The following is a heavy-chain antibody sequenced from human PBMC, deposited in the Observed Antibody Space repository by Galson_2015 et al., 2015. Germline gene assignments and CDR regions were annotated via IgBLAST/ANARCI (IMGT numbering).Heavy chain of an antibody. CDR1: GDSVSSTSAA. J-gene: IGHJ4*02. CDR2: TYYTSHWYS. V-gene: IGHV6-1*01. D-gene: IGHD6-19*01. CDR3: ARDLQRIAVAGFFDH. Sequence: CATSGDSVSSTSAAWNWIRQSPARGLEWLGRTYYTSHWYSHYAESVKSRLTISADTAKNQFSLQLTSVTPEDTAVYFCARDLQRIAVAGFFDHWGQGTLVTVSS.